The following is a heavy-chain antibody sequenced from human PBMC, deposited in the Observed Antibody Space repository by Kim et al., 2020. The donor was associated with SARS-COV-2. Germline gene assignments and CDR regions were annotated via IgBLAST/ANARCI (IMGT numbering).Heavy chain of an antibody. CDR2: INHSGST. CDR3: ARFGTSPPRNYYYYMDV. D-gene: IGHD3-16*01. V-gene: IGHV4-34*01. CDR1: GGSFSGYY. J-gene: IGHJ6*03. Sequence: SETLSLTCAVYGGSFSGYYWSWIRQPPGKGLEWIGEINHSGSTNYNPSLKSRVTISVDTSKNQFSLKLSSVIAADTAVYYCARFGTSPPRNYYYYMDVWG.